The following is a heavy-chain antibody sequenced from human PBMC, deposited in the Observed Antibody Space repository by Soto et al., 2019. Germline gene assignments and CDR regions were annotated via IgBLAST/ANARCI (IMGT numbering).Heavy chain of an antibody. Sequence: QVQLQQSGPGLVKPSETLSLTCSVSSGPSSSHNWGWIRQPPGRGLEWIGYVYSTGGTSYNPSLKSRVTISADTSTNHISLTLTSVTAADTAVYYCVRQWIGNLHCLVDVWGQGTTVRVSS. CDR1: SGPSSSHN. D-gene: IGHD3-10*01. J-gene: IGHJ6*02. CDR3: VRQWIGNLHCLVDV. V-gene: IGHV4-59*08. CDR2: VYSTGGT.